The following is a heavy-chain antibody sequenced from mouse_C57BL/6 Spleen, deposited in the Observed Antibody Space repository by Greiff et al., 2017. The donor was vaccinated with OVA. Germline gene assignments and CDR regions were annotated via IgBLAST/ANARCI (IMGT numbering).Heavy chain of an antibody. CDR2: ISYDGSN. J-gene: IGHJ4*01. CDR3: ATYYSNFLYAMDY. D-gene: IGHD2-5*01. V-gene: IGHV3-6*01. CDR1: GYSITSGYY. Sequence: EVQVVESGPGLVKPSQSLSLTCSVTGYSITSGYYWNWIRQFPGNKLEWMGYISYDGSNNYNPSLKNRISITRDTSKNQFFLKLNSVTTEDTATYYCATYYSNFLYAMDYWGQGTSVTVSS.